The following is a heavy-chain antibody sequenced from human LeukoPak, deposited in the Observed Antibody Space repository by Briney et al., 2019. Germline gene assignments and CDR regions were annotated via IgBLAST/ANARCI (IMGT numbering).Heavy chain of an antibody. D-gene: IGHD6-13*01. CDR2: ISYDGSNK. CDR1: GFTFSSYG. V-gene: IGHV3-30*18. CDR3: AKGVSSSWWQGRGDDFDY. Sequence: GGSLRLSCAASGFTFSSYGMHWVRQAPGKGLEWVAVISYDGSNKYYADSVKGRFTISRDNSKNTLYLQMNSLRAEDTAVYYCAKGVSSSWWQGRGDDFDYWGQGTLVTVSS. J-gene: IGHJ4*02.